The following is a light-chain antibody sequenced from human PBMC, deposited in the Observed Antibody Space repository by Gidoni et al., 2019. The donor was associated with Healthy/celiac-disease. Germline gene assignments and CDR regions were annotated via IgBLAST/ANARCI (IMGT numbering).Light chain of an antibody. Sequence: IVMTQSQDSLAVSLGERATSNCKSSQSVLYSSNNKNYLAWYPQKPGQPPKLLIYWASTRESVVPDRFSGSGSGTDFTLTISSLQAEDVAVYYCQQYYSTPRYTFGQGTKLEIK. CDR1: QSVLYSSNNKNY. CDR3: QQYYSTPRYT. V-gene: IGKV4-1*01. J-gene: IGKJ2*01. CDR2: WAS.